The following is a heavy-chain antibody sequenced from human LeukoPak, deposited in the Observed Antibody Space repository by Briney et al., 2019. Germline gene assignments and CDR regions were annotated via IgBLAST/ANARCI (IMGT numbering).Heavy chain of an antibody. CDR2: INTNTGNP. V-gene: IGHV7-4-1*02. CDR1: EYTFTSYS. Sequence: GASVKVSCKASEYTFTSYSMHWVRQAPGQRLEWMGWINTNTGNPTYAQGFTGRFVFSLDTSVSTAYLRISSLKAEDTAVYYCARNTMIVDPGYYYYMDVWGKGTTVTVSS. J-gene: IGHJ6*03. D-gene: IGHD3-22*01. CDR3: ARNTMIVDPGYYYYMDV.